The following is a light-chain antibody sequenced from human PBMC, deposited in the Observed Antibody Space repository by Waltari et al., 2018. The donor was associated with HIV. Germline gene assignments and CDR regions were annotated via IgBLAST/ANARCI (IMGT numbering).Light chain of an antibody. J-gene: IGLJ3*02. CDR1: SSDVGGYQY. CDR3: SSYTSTTTLVV. V-gene: IGLV2-14*03. Sequence: QSALTQPASVSGSPGQSITISCTGTSSDVGGYQYVSWYQQHPGKAPKLMIFDVSNRPAVVSNRFSGSKSSNTASLTISGLQAEDEAHYFCSSYTSTTTLVVFGGGTKLTVL. CDR2: DVS.